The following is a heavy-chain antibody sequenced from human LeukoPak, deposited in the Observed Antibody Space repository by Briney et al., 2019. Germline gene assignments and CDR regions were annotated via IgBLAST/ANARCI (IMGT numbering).Heavy chain of an antibody. V-gene: IGHV4-39*01. D-gene: IGHD3-9*01. CDR1: GGSISSSSYY. Sequence: SETLSLTCTVSGGSISSSSYYWGWIRQPPWKGLEWIGSIYYSGSTYYNPSLKSRVTISVDTSKNQFSLKLSSVTAADTAVYYCARLPRYDILTLVWAFDIWGQGTMVTVSS. CDR2: IYYSGST. CDR3: ARLPRYDILTLVWAFDI. J-gene: IGHJ3*02.